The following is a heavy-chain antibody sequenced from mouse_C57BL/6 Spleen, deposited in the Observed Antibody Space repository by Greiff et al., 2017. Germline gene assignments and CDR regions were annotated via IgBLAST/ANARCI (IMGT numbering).Heavy chain of an antibody. CDR2: IDPSDSYT. D-gene: IGHD1-1*01. CDR1: GYTFTSYW. Sequence: VQLQQPGAELVMPGASVKLSCKASGYTFTSYWMHWVKQRPGQGLEWIGEIDPSDSYTNYNQKFKGKSTLTVDKSSSTAYMQLSSLTSEDSAVYYCARGGTTVVGPYFDYWGQGTTLTVSS. J-gene: IGHJ2*01. CDR3: ARGGTTVVGPYFDY. V-gene: IGHV1-69*01.